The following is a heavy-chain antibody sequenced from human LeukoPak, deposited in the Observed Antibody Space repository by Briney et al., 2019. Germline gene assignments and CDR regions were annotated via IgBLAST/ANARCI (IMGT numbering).Heavy chain of an antibody. V-gene: IGHV4-4*08. CDR1: GGSISSYY. Sequence: SETLSLTCTVSGGSISSYYWSWIRQPPGKGLEWIGRIYTSGSTNYNPPLKSRVTISVDTSKNQFSLKLSSVTAADTAVYYCAKGYDLYYDSSGYTRWGQGTLVTVSS. CDR2: IYTSGST. D-gene: IGHD3-22*01. CDR3: AKGYDLYYDSSGYTR. J-gene: IGHJ4*02.